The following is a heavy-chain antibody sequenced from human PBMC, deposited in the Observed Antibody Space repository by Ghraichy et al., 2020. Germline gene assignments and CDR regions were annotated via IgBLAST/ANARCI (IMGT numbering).Heavy chain of an antibody. Sequence: SETLSLTCAVSGGSISSNNWWTWVRQPPGKGLEWIGDIFHSGSTNCNPSLKSRDTISVDKSKNQFSLKLSSVTAADTAVYYCARVSCTNGVCSPIDYWGQGTLVTVSS. CDR1: GGSISSNNW. V-gene: IGHV4-4*02. D-gene: IGHD2-8*01. CDR2: IFHSGST. CDR3: ARVSCTNGVCSPIDY. J-gene: IGHJ4*02.